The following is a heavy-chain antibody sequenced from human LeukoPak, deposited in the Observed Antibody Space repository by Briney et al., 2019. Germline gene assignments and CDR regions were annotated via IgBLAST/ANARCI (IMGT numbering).Heavy chain of an antibody. CDR2: ISSSSSI. V-gene: IGHV3-21*04. D-gene: IGHD3-10*01. J-gene: IGHJ4*02. CDR1: GFTFSSYS. Sequence: GGSLRLSCAASGFTFSSYSMNWVRQAPGKGLEWVSSISSSSSIYYADSVKGRFTISRDNSKNTLYLQMNSLRAEDTAVYYCAKDPPRQSPSGGDYWGQGTLVTVSS. CDR3: AKDPPRQSPSGGDY.